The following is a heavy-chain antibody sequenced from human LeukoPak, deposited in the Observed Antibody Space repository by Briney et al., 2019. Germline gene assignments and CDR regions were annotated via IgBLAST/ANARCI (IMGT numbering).Heavy chain of an antibody. Sequence: GGSLRLSCAASGFTVSSNYMSWVRQAPGKGLEWVSVIYSGGSTYYADSVKGRFTIARDNSKNTLYLQMNSLRAEDTAVYYCARGGGYYDLRYFDYWGQGTLVTVSS. CDR3: ARGGGYYDLRYFDY. CDR1: GFTVSSNY. D-gene: IGHD3-3*01. CDR2: IYSGGST. V-gene: IGHV3-53*01. J-gene: IGHJ4*02.